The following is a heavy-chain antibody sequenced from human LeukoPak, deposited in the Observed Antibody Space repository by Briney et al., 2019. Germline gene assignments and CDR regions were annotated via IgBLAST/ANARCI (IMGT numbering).Heavy chain of an antibody. CDR1: GFPFSSRW. J-gene: IGHJ4*02. Sequence: GGSLRLSCTSSGFPFSSRWIHWVRQVPGKGPEWVANIKYGVREKYYVDSVKGRFSISRDNAKNSLYLQMNSLRADDTAVYYCTADSGWSFAWWGQGTLVTVSS. CDR3: TADSGWSFAW. CDR2: IKYGVREK. D-gene: IGHD6-19*01. V-gene: IGHV3-7*03.